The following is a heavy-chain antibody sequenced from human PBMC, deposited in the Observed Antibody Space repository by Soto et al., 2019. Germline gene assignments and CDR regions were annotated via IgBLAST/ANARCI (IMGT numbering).Heavy chain of an antibody. CDR2: LYDLDGT. J-gene: IGHJ3*02. D-gene: IGHD1-1*01. Sequence: DVQLVASGGGLIQPGESLRLSCAAFGFTVSGKKYVAWVRQAPGKGLEWVSALYDLDGTYYADSVKGRFTTSSDRSRTTVYLQMNSQRTDDTAVYSCATWHLQEHAYDIWGQGTMVTVSS. CDR1: GFTVSGKKY. V-gene: IGHV3-53*01. CDR3: ATWHLQEHAYDI.